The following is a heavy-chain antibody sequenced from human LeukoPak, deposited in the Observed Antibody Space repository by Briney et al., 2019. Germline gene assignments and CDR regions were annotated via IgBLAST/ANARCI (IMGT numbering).Heavy chain of an antibody. CDR1: GGSISSGGYS. Sequence: PSQTLSLTCAVSGGSISSGGYSWSWIRQPPGKGLEWIGYIYYSGSTYYNPSLKSRVTISVDTSKNQFSLKLSSVTAADTAVYYCARVATEDYYDSSGYYPWGQGTLVTVSS. V-gene: IGHV4-31*11. CDR2: IYYSGST. D-gene: IGHD3-22*01. J-gene: IGHJ5*02. CDR3: ARVATEDYYDSSGYYP.